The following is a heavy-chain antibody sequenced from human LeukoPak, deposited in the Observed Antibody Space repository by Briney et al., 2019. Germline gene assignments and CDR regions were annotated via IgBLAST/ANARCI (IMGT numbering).Heavy chain of an antibody. CDR2: IKQDGSEK. CDR1: GFTFSSYW. CDR3: ARDQRNGYNYGAFDI. Sequence: GGSLRLSCAGSGFTFSSYWMSWVRQAPGKGLEWVANIKQDGSEKYYVDSVKGRFTISRDNAKNSLYLQMNSLRAEDTAVYYCARDQRNGYNYGAFDIWGQGTMVTVSS. D-gene: IGHD5-24*01. V-gene: IGHV3-7*01. J-gene: IGHJ3*02.